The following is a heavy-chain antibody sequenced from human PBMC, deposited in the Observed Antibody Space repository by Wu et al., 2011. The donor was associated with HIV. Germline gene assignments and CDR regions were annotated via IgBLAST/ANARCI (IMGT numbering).Heavy chain of an antibody. V-gene: IGHV1-69*13. CDR2: IIPVFGTT. CDR1: GDTFNKYA. CDR3: ARDFGGDEDS. D-gene: IGHD2-21*01. Sequence: VQLVQSWAEVKKPGSSINVSCKTSGDTFNKYAITWVRQAPRQGLEWMGRIIPVFGTTTYAQKFQGRVTITADKSTSTAYMELSSLRSEDTAVYYCARDFGGDEDSWGQGTLVTVSS. J-gene: IGHJ4*02.